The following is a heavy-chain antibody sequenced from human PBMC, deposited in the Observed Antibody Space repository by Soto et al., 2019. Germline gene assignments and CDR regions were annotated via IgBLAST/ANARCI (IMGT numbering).Heavy chain of an antibody. CDR2: IKSKTDGGTT. Sequence: SVSNAWMNWVRQAPGKGLEWVGRIKSKTDGGTTDYAAPVKGRFTIARDDSKNTLYLQMNSLKTEDTAVYYCTPIAVAGDYYFHYWGQGTLVTGSS. V-gene: IGHV3-15*07. J-gene: IGHJ4*02. CDR3: TPIAVAGDYYFHY. CDR1: SVSNAW. D-gene: IGHD6-19*01.